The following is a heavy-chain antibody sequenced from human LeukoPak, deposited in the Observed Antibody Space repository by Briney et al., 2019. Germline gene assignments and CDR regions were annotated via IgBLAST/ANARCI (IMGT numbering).Heavy chain of an antibody. CDR2: IHTGVST. J-gene: IGHJ6*03. D-gene: IGHD6-6*01. CDR1: GFTVSNNY. Sequence: GGSLRLSCAASGFTVSNNYMSWVREAPGKGLEWVSVIHTGVSTYYADSVKGRFAISRDNSKNTLYLQMNSLRAEDTGVYYCARVRPHPIIDVWGKGTTVTVSS. V-gene: IGHV3-53*01. CDR3: ARVRPHPIIDV.